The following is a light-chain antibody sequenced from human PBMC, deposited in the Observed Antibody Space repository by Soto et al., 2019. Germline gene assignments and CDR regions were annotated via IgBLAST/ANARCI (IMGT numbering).Light chain of an antibody. CDR1: GSDIGAYTY. CDR2: HVS. J-gene: IGLJ7*01. V-gene: IGLV2-14*03. CDR3: KSYSTSSTVI. Sequence: QSALTQPASVSGSPGQSITISCTGTGSDIGAYTYVSWYQQHPGKVPKLMIYHVSNRPSGVSNRFSGSKSGNTAFLTISGLQAEDEADYYCKSYSTSSTVIFGGGTQLTVL.